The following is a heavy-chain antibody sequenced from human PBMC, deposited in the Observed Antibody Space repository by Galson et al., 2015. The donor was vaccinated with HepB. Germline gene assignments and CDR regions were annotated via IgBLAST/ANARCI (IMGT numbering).Heavy chain of an antibody. J-gene: IGHJ4*02. CDR1: GDSVSSNSAA. V-gene: IGHV6-1*01. CDR3: ATRYYDS. CDR2: TYYRSKWYN. Sequence: CAISGDSVSSNSAAWNWIRQSSSRGLEWLGRTYYRSKWYNEYAVSVKSRIDINPDTSKNQFSLRLDSVTPEDTAIYYCATRYYDSWGQGTLVTVSS.